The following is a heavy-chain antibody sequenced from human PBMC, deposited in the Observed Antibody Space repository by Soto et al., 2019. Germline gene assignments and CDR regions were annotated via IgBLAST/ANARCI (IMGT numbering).Heavy chain of an antibody. CDR3: AREVVVPAATGFDP. CDR1: GGSICSGGHY. D-gene: IGHD2-2*01. J-gene: IGHJ5*02. CDR2: IYYSGST. V-gene: IGHV4-31*03. Sequence: SETLSLTCTVSGGSICSGGHYWSWIRQHPGKGLEWIGYIYYSGSTYYNPSLKSRVTISVDTSKNQFSLKLSSVTAADTAVYYCAREVVVPAATGFDPWGQGTLVTVSS.